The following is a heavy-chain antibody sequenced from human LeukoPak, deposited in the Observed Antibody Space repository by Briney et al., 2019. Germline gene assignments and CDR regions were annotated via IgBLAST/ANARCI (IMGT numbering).Heavy chain of an antibody. CDR2: INIDGATT. D-gene: IGHD1-26*01. CDR1: GFTFSGYW. V-gene: IGHV3-74*01. Sequence: GGSLRLSCAASGFTFSGYWMHWVRQAPGKGLEWVSRINIDGATTNYADSVKGRFTISRDNAKNTLHLQMNSLRADDTAAYYCVRGAVGTGVWFDPWGLGTLVTVSS. CDR3: VRGAVGTGVWFDP. J-gene: IGHJ5*02.